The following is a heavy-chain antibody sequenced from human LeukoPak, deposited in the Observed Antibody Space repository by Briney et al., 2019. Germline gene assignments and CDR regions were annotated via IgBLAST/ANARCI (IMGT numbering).Heavy chain of an antibody. Sequence: PGGSLRLSCAASGFTFDDYAMHWVRQAPGKGLEWVSGISWNSGSIGYADSVKGRFTISRDNAKNSLYLQMNSLRAEDTAVYYCARVARIAAAGDHDYWGQGTLVTVSS. V-gene: IGHV3-9*01. J-gene: IGHJ4*02. D-gene: IGHD6-13*01. CDR1: GFTFDDYA. CDR2: ISWNSGSI. CDR3: ARVARIAAAGDHDY.